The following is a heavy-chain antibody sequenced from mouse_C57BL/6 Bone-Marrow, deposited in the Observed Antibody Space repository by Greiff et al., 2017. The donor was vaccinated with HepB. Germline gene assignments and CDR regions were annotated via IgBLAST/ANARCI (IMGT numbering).Heavy chain of an antibody. D-gene: IGHD1-1*01. Sequence: QVQLQQPGAELVRPGTSVKLSCKASGYTFTSYWMHWVKQRPGQGLEWIGVIDPSDSYTNYNQKFKGKATLTVDTSSSTAYMQLSSLTSEDAAVYYCARCPYYYGSSYYYAMDYWGQGTSVTVSS. CDR2: IDPSDSYT. V-gene: IGHV1-59*01. J-gene: IGHJ4*01. CDR1: GYTFTSYW. CDR3: ARCPYYYGSSYYYAMDY.